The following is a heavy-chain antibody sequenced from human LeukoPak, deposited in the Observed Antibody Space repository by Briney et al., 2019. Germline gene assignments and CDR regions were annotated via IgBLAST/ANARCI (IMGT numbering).Heavy chain of an antibody. Sequence: SETLSLTCSVSGGSISNSSYYCGWIRQPPGKGLEWIGTIYYSGSTYHNPSLKSRVIISVDTSKNQFSLKLSSVTAADTAVYYCARQRSKYYYENYWGQGTLVTVSS. V-gene: IGHV4-39*01. J-gene: IGHJ4*02. D-gene: IGHD3-22*01. CDR1: GGSISNSSYY. CDR3: ARQRSKYYYENY. CDR2: IYYSGST.